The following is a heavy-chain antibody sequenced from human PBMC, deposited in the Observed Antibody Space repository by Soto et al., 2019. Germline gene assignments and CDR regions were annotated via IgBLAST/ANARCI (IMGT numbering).Heavy chain of an antibody. V-gene: IGHV1-18*01. CDR2: ISAYNGDT. CDR3: ARDLLTTVTHRDFDY. D-gene: IGHD4-17*01. CDR1: GYSFTTHG. Sequence: QVQLVQSGAEVRKPGASVRVSCKASGYSFTTHGFSWVRQAPGQGLEWMGWISAYNGDTYYAQKFQDRVTFTTDTPSTTAYMDLRSLTSDDTAVYYCARDLLTTVTHRDFDYWGQGTLVTVSS. J-gene: IGHJ4*02.